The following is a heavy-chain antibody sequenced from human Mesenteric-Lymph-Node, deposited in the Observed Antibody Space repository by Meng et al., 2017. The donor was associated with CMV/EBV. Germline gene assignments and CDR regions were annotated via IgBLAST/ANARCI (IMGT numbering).Heavy chain of an antibody. Sequence: ASVKVSCKASGYTFTSYYMHWVRQAPGQELEWMGIMNPSGGSTNYAQKFQGRVTMTRDTSTSTAYMELSSLRPEDTAVYYCARDTARIQLWLGYYYYYGMDVWGQGTTVTVSS. J-gene: IGHJ6*02. CDR3: ARDTARIQLWLGYYYYYGMDV. CDR1: GYTFTSYY. CDR2: MNPSGGST. V-gene: IGHV1-46*01. D-gene: IGHD5-18*01.